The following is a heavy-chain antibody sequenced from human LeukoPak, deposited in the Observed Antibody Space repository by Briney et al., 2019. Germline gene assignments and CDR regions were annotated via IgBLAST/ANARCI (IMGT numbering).Heavy chain of an antibody. J-gene: IGHJ5*02. CDR3: ARGVGGTDNWFDP. V-gene: IGHV3-30*03. CDR2: ISFDGSNI. Sequence: GGPLRLSCAASGVTFMSYGMHWVRQAPGKGLAWVALISFDGSNIDYADSVKGRFTISRDTSNNTLFLQMNSLRPDDTAIYYCARGVGGTDNWFDPWGQGTLVTVSS. CDR1: GVTFMSYG. D-gene: IGHD1-26*01.